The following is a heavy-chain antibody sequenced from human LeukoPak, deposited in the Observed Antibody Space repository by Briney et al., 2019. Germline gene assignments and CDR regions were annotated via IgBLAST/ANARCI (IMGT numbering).Heavy chain of an antibody. CDR3: AKDRGYSYGQVADY. J-gene: IGHJ4*02. D-gene: IGHD5-18*01. CDR1: GFTFDDYG. V-gene: IGHV3-43*02. CDR2: ISGDGGST. Sequence: GGSLRLSCAASGFTFDDYGMSWVRQAPGKGLEWVSLISGDGGSTYYADSVKGRFTISRDNGKNSLYLQMNSLRTEDTAFYYCAKDRGYSYGQVADYWGQGTLVTVSS.